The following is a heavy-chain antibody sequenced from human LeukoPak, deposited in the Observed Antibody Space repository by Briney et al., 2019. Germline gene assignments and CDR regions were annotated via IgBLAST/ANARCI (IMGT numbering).Heavy chain of an antibody. V-gene: IGHV6-1*01. D-gene: IGHD2-2*01. CDR3: ARGGIGYCTSSSCYFDY. J-gene: IGHJ4*02. CDR2: TYYRSKWYN. CDR1: GDSVSSAA. Sequence: SQTLSLTCAISGDSVSSAAWNWIRQSPSRGLEWLGRTYYRSKWYNDYAVSVKSRITINPDTSKNQFSLQLNSVTPEDTAVYYCARGGIGYCTSSSCYFDYWGQGTLITVSS.